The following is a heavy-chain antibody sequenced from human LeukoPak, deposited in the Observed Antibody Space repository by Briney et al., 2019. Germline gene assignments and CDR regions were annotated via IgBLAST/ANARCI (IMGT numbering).Heavy chain of an antibody. V-gene: IGHV4-34*01. CDR3: ARFITRGSLLYYYYGMDV. CDR1: GGSLSGYY. CDR2: INHSGST. D-gene: IGHD2/OR15-2a*01. Sequence: PSETLSLTCAVYGGSLSGYYWSWIRQPPGKGLEWIGEINHSGSTNYNPSLKSRVTISVDTSKNQFSLKLSSVTAADTAVYYCARFITRGSLLYYYYGMDVWGQGTTVTVSS. J-gene: IGHJ6*02.